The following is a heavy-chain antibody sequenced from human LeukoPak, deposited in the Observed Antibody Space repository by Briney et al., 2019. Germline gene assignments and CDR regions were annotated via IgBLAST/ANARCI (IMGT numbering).Heavy chain of an antibody. CDR1: GGSISSYY. CDR2: IYYSGST. J-gene: IGHJ5*02. CDR3: ARVGCSGGSCYTNWFDP. V-gene: IGHV4-59*01. D-gene: IGHD2-15*01. Sequence: PSETLSLTCTVAGGSISSYYWSWIRQPPGKGLEWIGYIYYSGSTNYKPSRKSRVTISVDTSNNQFSLKLRSVTAADTAVYYCARVGCSGGSCYTNWFDPSGQGTLVTVSS.